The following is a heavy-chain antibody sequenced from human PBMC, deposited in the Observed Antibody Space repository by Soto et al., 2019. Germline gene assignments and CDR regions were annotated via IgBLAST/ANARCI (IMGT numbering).Heavy chain of an antibody. CDR3: ARDDLNRGGKYFDY. V-gene: IGHV1-18*01. J-gene: IGHJ4*02. CDR1: GYSFTTHD. Sequence: QVQLVQSGAEVKKPGASVKVSCKASGYSFTTHDITWLRQAPGKGLEWVGGISTDRGDTIYPQNLQGRVTMTTDSSTSTVYMELKSLRSDDTAVYYCARDDLNRGGKYFDYSGQGTLVTVSS. CDR2: ISTDRGDT. D-gene: IGHD2-15*01.